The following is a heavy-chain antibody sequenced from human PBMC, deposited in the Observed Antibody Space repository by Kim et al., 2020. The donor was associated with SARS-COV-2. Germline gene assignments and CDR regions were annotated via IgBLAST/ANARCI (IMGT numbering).Heavy chain of an antibody. CDR3: ARGMHSSSWTFDY. CDR1: GFTFSSYE. Sequence: GGSLRLSCAASGFTFSSYEMNWVRQAPGKGLEWVSYISSSGSTIYYADSVKGRFTISRDNAKNSLYLQMNSLRAEDTAVYYCARGMHSSSWTFDYWGQGTLVTVSS. CDR2: ISSSGSTI. J-gene: IGHJ4*02. V-gene: IGHV3-48*03. D-gene: IGHD6-13*01.